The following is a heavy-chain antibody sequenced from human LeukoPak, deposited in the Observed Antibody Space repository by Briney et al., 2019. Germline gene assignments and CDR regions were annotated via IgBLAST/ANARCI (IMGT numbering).Heavy chain of an antibody. J-gene: IGHJ4*02. CDR2: ISGSGGST. Sequence: GGSLRLSCAASGFTFSSYAMSWVRQAPGKGLEWVSVISGSGGSTYYADSVKGRFTISRDNSKNTLYLQMNSLRAEDTAVYYCAKTTGYGDYFDYWGQGTLVTVSS. CDR3: AKTTGYGDYFDY. CDR1: GFTFSSYA. V-gene: IGHV3-23*01. D-gene: IGHD4-17*01.